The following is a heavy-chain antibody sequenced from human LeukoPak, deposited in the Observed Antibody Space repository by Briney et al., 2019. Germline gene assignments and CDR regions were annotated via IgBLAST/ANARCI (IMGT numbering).Heavy chain of an antibody. D-gene: IGHD5-24*01. V-gene: IGHV1-2*02. Sequence: ASVKVSCKASGYTFTGYYMHWVRQAPGQGLEWMGWINPNSGGTNYSQEFQGRVTITRDTSASTAYMELRSLRSEDMAVYYCARSRRDGYNEVAFDIWGQGTMVTVSS. CDR2: INPNSGGT. J-gene: IGHJ3*02. CDR3: ARSRRDGYNEVAFDI. CDR1: GYTFTGYY.